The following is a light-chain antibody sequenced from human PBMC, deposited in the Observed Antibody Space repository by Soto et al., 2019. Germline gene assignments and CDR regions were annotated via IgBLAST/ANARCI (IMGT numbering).Light chain of an antibody. J-gene: IGKJ5*01. CDR3: QQTHAVPLT. V-gene: IGKV1-39*01. CDR1: QPISNY. Sequence: DIQMTQSPSSLSASVGDRVTIACRASQPISNYLNWYQQKPGEVPKVLIFAASSLRSGVPSRFSGSGYGTDFTLSINNLHPEDVATYYCQQTHAVPLTFGQGTRLEIK. CDR2: AAS.